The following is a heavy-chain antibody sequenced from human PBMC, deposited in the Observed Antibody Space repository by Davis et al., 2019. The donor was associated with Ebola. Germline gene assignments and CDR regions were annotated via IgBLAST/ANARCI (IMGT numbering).Heavy chain of an antibody. CDR1: GFTFSSYS. J-gene: IGHJ4*02. CDR3: ARPEDYYDSSGYEFDY. CDR2: ISGSGGST. V-gene: IGHV3-21*01. D-gene: IGHD3-22*01. Sequence: GESLKISCAASGFTFSSYSMNWVRQAPGKGLEWVSAISGSGGSTYYADSVKGRFTISRDNAKNSLYLQMNSLRAEDTAVYYCARPEDYYDSSGYEFDYWGQGTLVTVSS.